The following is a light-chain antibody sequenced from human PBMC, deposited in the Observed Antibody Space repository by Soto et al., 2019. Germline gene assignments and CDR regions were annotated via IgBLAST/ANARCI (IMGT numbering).Light chain of an antibody. CDR2: GAS. J-gene: IGKJ5*01. Sequence: ETVMTQSPATLSVSPGEGATLSCRASQSVSINLAWYQQNPGQAPRLLIYGASTRATGIPARFSGSGSGTEFTLTISSLQSEDFAVYYCQQYNNWPPITFGQGTRLEIK. V-gene: IGKV3-15*01. CDR1: QSVSIN. CDR3: QQYNNWPPIT.